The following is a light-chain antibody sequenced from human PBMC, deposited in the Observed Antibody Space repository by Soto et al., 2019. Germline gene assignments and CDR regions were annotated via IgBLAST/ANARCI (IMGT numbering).Light chain of an antibody. J-gene: IGLJ1*01. V-gene: IGLV1-40*01. Sequence: QPVLTQPPSVSGAPGQRVTISCTGSSSNIGAGYHVHWYQQLPGTAPKLLIYGNNNRPSGVPDRFSGSKSGTSASLAITGLQAEDEADYYCQSYDISLSGYVFGTGTKVTVL. CDR1: SSNIGAGYH. CDR3: QSYDISLSGYV. CDR2: GNN.